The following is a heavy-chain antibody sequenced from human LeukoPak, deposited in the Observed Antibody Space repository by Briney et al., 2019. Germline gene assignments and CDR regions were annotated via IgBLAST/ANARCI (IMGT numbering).Heavy chain of an antibody. Sequence: SQTLSLTCTVSGGSISSGGYYWSWIRQPPGKGLEWIGYIYHSGSTYYNPSLKSRVTISVDTSKNQFSLKLSSVTAADTAVYYCASLYYDFWSGYYNDYWGQGTLVTVSS. CDR1: GGSISSGGYY. J-gene: IGHJ4*02. CDR2: IYHSGST. CDR3: ASLYYDFWSGYYNDY. V-gene: IGHV4-30-2*01. D-gene: IGHD3-3*01.